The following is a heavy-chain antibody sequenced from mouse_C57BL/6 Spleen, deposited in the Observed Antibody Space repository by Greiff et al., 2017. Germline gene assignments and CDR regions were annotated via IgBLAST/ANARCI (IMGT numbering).Heavy chain of an antibody. J-gene: IGHJ4*01. CDR1: GFSFNTYA. CDR3: VRHDDYEGDAMDY. CDR2: IRSKSNNYAT. D-gene: IGHD2-4*01. V-gene: IGHV10-1*01. Sequence: DVMLVESGGGLVQPKGSLKLSCAASGFSFNTYAMNWVRQAPGKGLEWVARIRSKSNNYATYYADSVKDRFTISRDDSESMLYLQMNNLKTEDTAMYYCVRHDDYEGDAMDYWGQGTSVTVSS.